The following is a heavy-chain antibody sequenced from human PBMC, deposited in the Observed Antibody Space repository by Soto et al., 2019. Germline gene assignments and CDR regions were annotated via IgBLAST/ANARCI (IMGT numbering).Heavy chain of an antibody. CDR1: GFTFSSYS. V-gene: IGHV3-21*01. D-gene: IGHD2-15*01. CDR3: ARERYCSGGSCYEYFDY. Sequence: EVQLVESGGGLVKPGGSLRLSCTASGFTFSSYSMNWVRQAPGKGLEWVSSISSSSSYIYYADSVKGRFTISRDNAKNSLYLQMNSLRAEDTAVYYCARERYCSGGSCYEYFDYWGQGTLVTVSS. J-gene: IGHJ4*02. CDR2: ISSSSSYI.